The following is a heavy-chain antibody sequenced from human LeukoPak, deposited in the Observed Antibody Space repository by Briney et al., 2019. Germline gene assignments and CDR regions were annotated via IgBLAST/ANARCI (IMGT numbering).Heavy chain of an antibody. CDR3: ARHGPGIAARPQWFDP. V-gene: IGHV4-39*01. D-gene: IGHD6-6*01. CDR2: MYYGGST. J-gene: IGHJ5*02. Sequence: PSETLSLTCTVSGGSLSSSDYHWGSIRQPPGKGLEWIGSMYYGGSTYYNPSLKSRVTISVDTSKNQFSLKLSSVTAADTAVYYCARHGPGIAARPQWFDPWGQGTLVTVSS. CDR1: GGSLSSSDYH.